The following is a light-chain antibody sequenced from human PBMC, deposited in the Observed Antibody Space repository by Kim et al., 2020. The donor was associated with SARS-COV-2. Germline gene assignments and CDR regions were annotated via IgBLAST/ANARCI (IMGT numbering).Light chain of an antibody. J-gene: IGKJ2*01. V-gene: IGKV3-11*01. Sequence: EIVLTQSPATLSLSLGERATLSCRASQSVSSYLAWYQQKPGQAPRLLIYDASNRATGIPARFSGSGSGTDFTLTISSLEPEDFAVYYCQQRSNWPPGYTFGQGTKLEI. CDR3: QQRSNWPPGYT. CDR1: QSVSSY. CDR2: DAS.